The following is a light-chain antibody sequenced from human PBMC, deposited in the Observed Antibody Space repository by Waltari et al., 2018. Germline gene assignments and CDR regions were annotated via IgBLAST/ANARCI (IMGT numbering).Light chain of an antibody. CDR1: SSNIGNNY. V-gene: IGLV1-51*02. J-gene: IGLJ7*01. CDR2: ENR. Sequence: QSVLTQPPSVSAAPGQRVTISCSGGSSNIGNNYVSWYRQFPGTAPKLLIDENRERPSGIPGRVSGSKSGTSATLDITGLQAGDEADYYCGTWDSSLSGAVFGGGTHLTVL. CDR3: GTWDSSLSGAV.